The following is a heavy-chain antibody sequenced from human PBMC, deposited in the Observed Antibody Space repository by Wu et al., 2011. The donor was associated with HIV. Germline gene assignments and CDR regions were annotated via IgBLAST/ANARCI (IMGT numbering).Heavy chain of an antibody. Sequence: QVQLVQSGAEVKKPGASVKVSCKASGYTFSAYYMHWVRQAPGQGLEWMGWINPNSGDTDYAQKLQGRVTMTRDTSISTAYMELSRLRSDDTAVYYCAGEALAGTKAFDIWGQGDNGHRLF. D-gene: IGHD6-19*01. CDR3: AGEALAGTKAFDI. J-gene: IGHJ3*02. CDR1: GYTFSAYY. CDR2: INPNSGDT. V-gene: IGHV1-2*02.